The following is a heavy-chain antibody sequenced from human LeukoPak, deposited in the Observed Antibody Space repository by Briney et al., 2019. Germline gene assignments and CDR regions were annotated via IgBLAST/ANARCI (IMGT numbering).Heavy chain of an antibody. V-gene: IGHV1-8*01. CDR3: ARDSYYDFWSGFRGNFDY. D-gene: IGHD3-3*01. CDR2: MNPNSGNT. CDR1: GYTFTSYD. Sequence: ASVKVSCKASGYTFTSYDINWVRQATGQGLEWMGWMNPNSGNTGYAQKFQGRVTMTRNTSISTAYMELSSLRSEDTAVYYCARDSYYDFWSGFRGNFDYWGQGTLVTVSS. J-gene: IGHJ4*02.